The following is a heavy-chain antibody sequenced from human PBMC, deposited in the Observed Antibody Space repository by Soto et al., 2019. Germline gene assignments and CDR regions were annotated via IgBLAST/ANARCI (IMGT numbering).Heavy chain of an antibody. Sequence: SVKFSCKASGGTFSSYAISWVRQAPGQGLEWMGGIIPIFGTANYAQKFQGRVTITADKSTSTAYMELSSLRSEDTAVYYCARAAGVMGYCSDGSCYSSAFDYWGQGTLVTVSS. CDR1: GGTFSSYA. J-gene: IGHJ4*02. D-gene: IGHD2-15*01. V-gene: IGHV1-69*06. CDR3: ARAAGVMGYCSDGSCYSSAFDY. CDR2: IIPIFGTA.